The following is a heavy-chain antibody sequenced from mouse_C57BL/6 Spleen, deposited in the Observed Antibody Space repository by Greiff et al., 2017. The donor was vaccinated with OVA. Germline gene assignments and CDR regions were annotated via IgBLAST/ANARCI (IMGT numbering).Heavy chain of an antibody. Sequence: EVKLQESGPGLVKPSQSLSLTCSVTGYSITSGYYWNWIRQFPGNKLEWMGYISYDGSNNYNPSLKNRISITRDTSKNQFFLKLNSVTTEDTATYYCAREDSSGPFDYWGQGTTLTVSS. D-gene: IGHD3-2*02. CDR2: ISYDGSN. V-gene: IGHV3-6*01. CDR3: AREDSSGPFDY. J-gene: IGHJ2*01. CDR1: GYSITSGYY.